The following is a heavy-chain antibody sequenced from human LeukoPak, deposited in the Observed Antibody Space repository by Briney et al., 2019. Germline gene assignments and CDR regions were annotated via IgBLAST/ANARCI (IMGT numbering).Heavy chain of an antibody. J-gene: IGHJ5*02. CDR2: MNPNSGNT. Sequence: GASVKVSCKASGYTFGSYDINWVRQATGQGLEWMGWMNPNSGNTGYAQKFQGRVTITRNTSITTAYMELSSLRSEDTAIYYCVREDVFSQEWFDPWGQGTLVTVSS. V-gene: IGHV1-8*03. CDR3: VREDVFSQEWFDP. D-gene: IGHD2-21*01. CDR1: GYTFGSYD.